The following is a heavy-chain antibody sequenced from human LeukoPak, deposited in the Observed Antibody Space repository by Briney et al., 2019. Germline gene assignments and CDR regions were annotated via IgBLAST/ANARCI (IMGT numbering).Heavy chain of an antibody. CDR1: GYTFTSYG. CDR3: ARERYYDFWSGKYYYYGMDV. CDR2: ISAYNGNT. V-gene: IGHV1-18*01. J-gene: IGHJ6*02. D-gene: IGHD3-3*01. Sequence: ASVKVSCKASGYTFTSYGISWVRQAPGQGLEWMGWISAYNGNTNYAQKLQGRDTMTTDTSTSTAYMELRSLRSDDTAVYYCARERYYDFWSGKYYYYGMDVWGQGTTVTVSS.